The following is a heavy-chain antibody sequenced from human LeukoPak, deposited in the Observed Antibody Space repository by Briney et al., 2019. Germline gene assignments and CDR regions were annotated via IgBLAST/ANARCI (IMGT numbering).Heavy chain of an antibody. D-gene: IGHD3-10*01. Sequence: SETLSLTCTVSGGSISSSSYYWGWIRQPPGKGLEWIGSIYYSGSTYYNPSLKSRVTISVDTSKNQFSLKLSSVTAADTAVYYCGSGSSTLDYWGQGTLVTVSS. J-gene: IGHJ4*02. V-gene: IGHV4-39*01. CDR3: GSGSSTLDY. CDR2: IYYSGST. CDR1: GGSISSSSYY.